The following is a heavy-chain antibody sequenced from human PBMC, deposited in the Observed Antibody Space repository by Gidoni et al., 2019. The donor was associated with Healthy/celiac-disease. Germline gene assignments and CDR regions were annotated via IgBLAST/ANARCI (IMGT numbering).Heavy chain of an antibody. CDR2: IYYSGST. Sequence: QLQLQESGPGLVKPSETLSLTCTVSGGSISSSSYYWGWIRQPPGKGLEWIGSIYYSGSTYYNPSLKSRVTISVDTSKNQFSLKLSSVTAADTAVYYCARLRDGYNRPRFDYWGQGTLVTVSS. J-gene: IGHJ4*02. D-gene: IGHD5-12*01. CDR1: GGSISSSSYY. V-gene: IGHV4-39*01. CDR3: ARLRDGYNRPRFDY.